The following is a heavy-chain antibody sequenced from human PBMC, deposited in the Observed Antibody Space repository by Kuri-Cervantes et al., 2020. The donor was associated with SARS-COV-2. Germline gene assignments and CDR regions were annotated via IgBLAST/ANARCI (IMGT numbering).Heavy chain of an antibody. D-gene: IGHD4-11*01. CDR3: ASGNDFSLDY. V-gene: IGHV4-59*01. J-gene: IGHJ4*02. CDR2: MYYTGES. Sequence: ESLKISCTVSYAPMTSFYWSWIRQSPGRGLEWIGYMYYTGESNYNPSLESRVSMSLAASESRFFLTLTSVTTADTAIYYCASGNDFSLDYWGQGILVTVSS. CDR1: YAPMTSFY.